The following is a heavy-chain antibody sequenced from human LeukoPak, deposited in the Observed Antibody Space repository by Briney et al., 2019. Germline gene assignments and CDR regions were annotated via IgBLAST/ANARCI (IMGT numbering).Heavy chain of an antibody. CDR3: ASGPDGNNFDY. CDR1: GGSFSGYY. D-gene: IGHD5-24*01. CDR2: INHSGST. V-gene: IGHV4-34*01. J-gene: IGHJ4*02. Sequence: SETLSLTCAVYGGSFSGYYWSWIRQPPGKGLEWIGEINHSGSTNYNPSLKSRVTISVDTSKNQFSLKLSSVTAADTAVYYCASGPDGNNFDYWGQGTLVTVSP.